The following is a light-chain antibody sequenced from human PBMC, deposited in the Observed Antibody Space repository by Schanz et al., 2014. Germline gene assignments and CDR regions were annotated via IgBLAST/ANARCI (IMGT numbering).Light chain of an antibody. Sequence: EIVLTQSPGTLSLSPGERATLSCRASQSISSSYLAWYQQKPGQAPRLLIYGSSIRATGIPDRFSGSGSGTDFTLTISRLEPEDFAVYYCQQYIRSPRTFGQGTKVEIK. CDR2: GSS. V-gene: IGKV3-20*01. CDR1: QSISSSY. J-gene: IGKJ1*01. CDR3: QQYIRSPRT.